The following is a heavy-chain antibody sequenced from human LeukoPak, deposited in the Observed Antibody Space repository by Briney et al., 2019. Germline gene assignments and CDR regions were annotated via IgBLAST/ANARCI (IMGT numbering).Heavy chain of an antibody. V-gene: IGHV4-38-2*02. CDR1: GYSISSTHY. Sequence: PSETLSLTCTVFGYSISSTHYWGWIRQRPGKGLEWAGRGFHSGNTYYNPSLKSRLTISADTSKNQFSLTLTSVTAADTAVYYCARDRSVGVLPAPPFDFWGQGTLVTVSS. J-gene: IGHJ4*02. CDR3: ARDRSVGVLPAPPFDF. D-gene: IGHD6-6*01. CDR2: GFHSGNT.